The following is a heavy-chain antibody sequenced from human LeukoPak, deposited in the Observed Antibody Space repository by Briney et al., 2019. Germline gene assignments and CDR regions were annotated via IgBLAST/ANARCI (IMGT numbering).Heavy chain of an antibody. V-gene: IGHV3-74*01. D-gene: IGHD5-24*01. CDR2: INQDETKA. CDR1: GFTFRNYL. J-gene: IGHJ3*01. Sequence: GGSLRLSCAVSGFTFRNYLMHWVRQAPGQGLVWVSRINQDETKAYADSVKGRFTVSRDNAKNMTYLQLNGLRAEDTAVYFCGRGGDGIDVWGQGTTVIVSS. CDR3: GRGGDGIDV.